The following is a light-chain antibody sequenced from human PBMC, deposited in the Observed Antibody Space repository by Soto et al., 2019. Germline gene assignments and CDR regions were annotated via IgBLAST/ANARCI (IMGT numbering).Light chain of an antibody. CDR3: ISYTSRNALV. CDR2: EVT. Sequence: QSALTQPPSVSGCPGQSVTISCIGTSSDVGSYNRVSWYQQSPGTAPKLIIYEVTNRPSGVADRFSGSKSGNTASLTISGLQAEYEADYYCISYTSRNALVFGGGTKLTVL. J-gene: IGLJ3*02. CDR1: SSDVGSYNR. V-gene: IGLV2-18*02.